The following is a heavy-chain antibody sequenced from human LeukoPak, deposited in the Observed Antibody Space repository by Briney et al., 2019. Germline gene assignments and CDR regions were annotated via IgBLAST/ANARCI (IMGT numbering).Heavy chain of an antibody. Sequence: GGTLRLSCAASGFTFSSYWMHWVRQVPGKGLVWVSRIYSGGSSTSYADSVKGRFTISRDNAQNTLYLQMNSLRAEDTAVYYCARAGGLGIKNYYYYMDVWGKGTTVTVSS. CDR2: IYSGGSST. J-gene: IGHJ6*03. V-gene: IGHV3-74*01. D-gene: IGHD7-27*01. CDR1: GFTFSSYW. CDR3: ARAGGLGIKNYYYYMDV.